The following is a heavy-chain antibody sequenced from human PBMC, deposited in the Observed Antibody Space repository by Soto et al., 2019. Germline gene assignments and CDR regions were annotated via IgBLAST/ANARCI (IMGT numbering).Heavy chain of an antibody. Sequence: EVQLLESGGGLVQPGGSLRLSCATSGFTFSSYAMSWVRQAPGKGLEWVSPISGSGGSTYYADSVKGRFTISRDNSKNTLYLQMNSLRADHTSVYYCASGYDILSHFDYWGQGTLVTVSS. D-gene: IGHD3-9*01. CDR3: ASGYDILSHFDY. V-gene: IGHV3-23*01. CDR2: ISGSGGST. CDR1: GFTFSSYA. J-gene: IGHJ4*02.